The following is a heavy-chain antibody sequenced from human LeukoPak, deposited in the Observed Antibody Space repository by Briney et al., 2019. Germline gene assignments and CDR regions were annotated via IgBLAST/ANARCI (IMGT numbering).Heavy chain of an antibody. V-gene: IGHV1-18*01. J-gene: IGHJ4*02. Sequence: ASVKVSCKASGYTFTIYGLSWVRQAPGQGLEWMGWISAYNGNTNYAQKLQGRVTMTTDTSTSTAYMELRSLRSDDTAVYYCVREGGDSSGYYFLYWGLGTLVTVSS. D-gene: IGHD3-22*01. CDR3: VREGGDSSGYYFLY. CDR1: GYTFTIYG. CDR2: ISAYNGNT.